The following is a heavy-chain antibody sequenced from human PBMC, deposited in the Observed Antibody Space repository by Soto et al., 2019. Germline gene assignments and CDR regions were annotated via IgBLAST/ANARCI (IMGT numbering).Heavy chain of an antibody. Sequence: QVQLMQSGAEVKKPGASVKVSCKASGDTLTEYYIHWVRQAPGQGLEWMGTVNPSGGHTTYAQHFLGRVTMTRDTSTSTLYMELTSLTSEDTAVYYCARGGHVVVVTAALDYWVQGTLVTVSS. J-gene: IGHJ4*02. V-gene: IGHV1-46*01. CDR2: VNPSGGHT. CDR3: ARGGHVVVVTAALDY. D-gene: IGHD2-21*02. CDR1: GDTLTEYY.